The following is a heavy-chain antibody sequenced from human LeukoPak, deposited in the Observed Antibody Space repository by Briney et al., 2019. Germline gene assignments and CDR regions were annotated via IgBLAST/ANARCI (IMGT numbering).Heavy chain of an antibody. CDR2: ISDDGSNK. Sequence: PGGSLTLSCPASGSTFSSYAMHWVRQAPGKGLEWVAFISDDGSNKYYADSVKGRFTISRDNSKNPMYLQMNSLRAEEQSVYYCARGTVTIVGEDWFDPWGQGTLVTVSS. J-gene: IGHJ5*02. V-gene: IGHV3-30-3*01. CDR3: ARGTVTIVGEDWFDP. CDR1: GSTFSSYA. D-gene: IGHD4-17*01.